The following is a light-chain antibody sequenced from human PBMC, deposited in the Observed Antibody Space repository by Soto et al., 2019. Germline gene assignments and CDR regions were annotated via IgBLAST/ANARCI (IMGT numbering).Light chain of an antibody. CDR1: QDIHVF. CDR2: SAS. V-gene: IGKV1-9*01. Sequence: DVQLTQSPSFLSASEGDRVTITCRASQDIHVFLAWYQHKPGKAPRLLIESASALQSGVPSRFSGTRSGTRFPLTNRSPQAEDFATYLFPKFNNYPLSFGPWTKVEIK. CDR3: PKFNNYPLS. J-gene: IGKJ3*01.